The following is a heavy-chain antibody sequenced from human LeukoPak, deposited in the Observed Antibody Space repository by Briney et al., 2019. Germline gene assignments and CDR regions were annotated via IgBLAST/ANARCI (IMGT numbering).Heavy chain of an antibody. D-gene: IGHD3-10*01. Sequence: SETLSLTCTVSGGSISSGDYYWSWIRQAPGQGLVWIGCSCYSGSTYYNPSLKSRVTISVDTSKNQFSLKLSSVTAADTAVYYCARLDHFYGSGRGGTFDIWGQGTMVTVSS. CDR2: SCYSGST. CDR3: ARLDHFYGSGRGGTFDI. CDR1: GGSISSGDYY. J-gene: IGHJ3*02. V-gene: IGHV4-30-4*08.